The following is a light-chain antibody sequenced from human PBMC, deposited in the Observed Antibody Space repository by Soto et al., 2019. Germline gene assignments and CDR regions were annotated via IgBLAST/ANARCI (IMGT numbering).Light chain of an antibody. V-gene: IGKV3D-20*01. J-gene: IGKJ2*01. CDR3: QQYGTSPPNT. CDR2: DAS. Sequence: EIVLTQSPATLSLSPGETATLSCGASKSFGGSYLAWYQQKPGLAPRLLIYDASTRATGIPDRFSGSGSGTDFTLTISRLESEDFAVYYCQQYGTSPPNTFGQGTKLEIK. CDR1: KSFGGSY.